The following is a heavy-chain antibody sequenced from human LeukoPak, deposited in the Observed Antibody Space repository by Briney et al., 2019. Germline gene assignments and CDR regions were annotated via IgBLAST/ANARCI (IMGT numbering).Heavy chain of an antibody. CDR3: ARDRSSGWYGDAFDI. CDR2: IIPIFGTA. Sequence: SVKVSCKASGGTFSSYAISWVRQAPGQGLEWMGGIIPIFGTANYAQKFQGRVTITTDESTSTAYMELSSLRSEDTAVYYCARDRSSGWYGDAFDIWGKGQWSPSLQ. V-gene: IGHV1-69*05. J-gene: IGHJ3*02. D-gene: IGHD6-19*01. CDR1: GGTFSSYA.